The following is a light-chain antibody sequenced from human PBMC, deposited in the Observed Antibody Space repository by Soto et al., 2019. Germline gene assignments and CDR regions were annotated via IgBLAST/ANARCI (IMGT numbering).Light chain of an antibody. CDR1: QSISSY. Sequence: DIQMTQSPSSLSASVGDRVTITCRASQSISSYLNWYQQKPGKAPKLLIYAASSLQSGVPSRFSGSGSETDFTLTISSLQPEDFATYYCQQSYSTPRTVGQGTKVDIK. J-gene: IGKJ1*01. CDR2: AAS. V-gene: IGKV1-39*01. CDR3: QQSYSTPRT.